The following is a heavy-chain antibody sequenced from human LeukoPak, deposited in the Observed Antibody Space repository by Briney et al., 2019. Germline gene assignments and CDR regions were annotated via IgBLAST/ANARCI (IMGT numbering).Heavy chain of an antibody. CDR2: VYNTGST. CDR3: ARQGSGGLKVGATPFRPLDS. V-gene: IGHV4-39*07. Sequence: SETLSLTCTVSGDSINSRNYYWGWIRQPPGRGLEWIGSVYNTGSTYYNLSLKSRVTISIDTSKNQFSLNLRYVTAADTAVYYCARQGSGGLKVGATPFRPLDSWGQGALVTVSS. J-gene: IGHJ4*02. CDR1: GDSINSRNYY. D-gene: IGHD1-26*01.